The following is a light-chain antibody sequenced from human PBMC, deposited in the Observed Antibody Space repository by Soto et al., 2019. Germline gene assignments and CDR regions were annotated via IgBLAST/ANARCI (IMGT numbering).Light chain of an antibody. CDR1: QSVTSSH. CDR2: DAS. V-gene: IGKV3-20*01. J-gene: IGKJ5*01. CDR3: QQYGRSPFT. Sequence: DIVLRQSPGTLSLSPGERATLSCRASQSVTSSHLAWYQQRPGQAPRLVIYDASNRATGTPDRFSGSGSGTDFTLTISRLEAEDSAVYFCQQYGRSPFTFGQGTRLEIK.